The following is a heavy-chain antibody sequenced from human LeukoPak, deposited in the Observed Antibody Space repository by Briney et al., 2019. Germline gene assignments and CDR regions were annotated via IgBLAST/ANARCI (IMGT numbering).Heavy chain of an antibody. J-gene: IGHJ6*02. CDR2: IYSGGNT. Sequence: GGSLRLSCAASGFTVSTNYMSWVRQAPGKGLEWVSVIYSGGNTDYADSVKGRFTISRDNSKNTLYLQMNSLRAEDTAVYYCAREATMVRGVIPLGMDVWGQGTTVTVSS. V-gene: IGHV3-53*01. CDR3: AREATMVRGVIPLGMDV. D-gene: IGHD3-10*01. CDR1: GFTVSTNY.